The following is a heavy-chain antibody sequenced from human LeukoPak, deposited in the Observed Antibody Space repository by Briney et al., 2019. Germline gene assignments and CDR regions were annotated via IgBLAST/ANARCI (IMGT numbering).Heavy chain of an antibody. V-gene: IGHV1-46*01. J-gene: IGHJ4*02. D-gene: IGHD5-18*01. Sequence: GASVKVSCKASGYTFTSYYMHWVRQAPGQVLEWMGIVNPSGGSTSYAQKFQGRVTMTRDTSTSTVYMELSSLRSEDTAVYYCARGAHATAMVIKPFDYWGQGTLVTVSS. CDR2: VNPSGGST. CDR3: ARGAHATAMVIKPFDY. CDR1: GYTFTSYY.